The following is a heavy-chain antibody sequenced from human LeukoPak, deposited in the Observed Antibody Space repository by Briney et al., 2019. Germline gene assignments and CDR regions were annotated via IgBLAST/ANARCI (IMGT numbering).Heavy chain of an antibody. CDR1: GFTFSSYS. J-gene: IGHJ4*01. CDR3: ARDRYNFFDY. CDR2: ISSSSSTI. V-gene: IGHV3-48*01. Sequence: PGGSLRLSCAASGFTFSSYSMNWVRQAPGKGLEWVSYISSSSSTIYYADSVKGRFTISRDNAKNSLYLQMNSLRAEDTAVYYCARDRYNFFDYWGQGTLVTVSS. D-gene: IGHD2-2*02.